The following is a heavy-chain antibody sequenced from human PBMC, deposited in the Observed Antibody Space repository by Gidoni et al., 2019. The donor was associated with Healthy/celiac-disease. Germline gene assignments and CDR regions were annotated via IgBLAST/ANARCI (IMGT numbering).Heavy chain of an antibody. CDR1: GYTFTSYA. CDR3: ARAEMATIRSYAFDI. CDR2: INAGNGNT. Sequence: QVQLVQSGAEVKKPGASVKVSCKASGYTFTSYAMHWVRQAPGQRLEWMGWINAGNGNTKYSQKFQGRVTITRDTSASTAYMELSSLRSEDTAVYYCARAEMATIRSYAFDIWGQGTMVTVSS. J-gene: IGHJ3*02. D-gene: IGHD5-12*01. V-gene: IGHV1-3*01.